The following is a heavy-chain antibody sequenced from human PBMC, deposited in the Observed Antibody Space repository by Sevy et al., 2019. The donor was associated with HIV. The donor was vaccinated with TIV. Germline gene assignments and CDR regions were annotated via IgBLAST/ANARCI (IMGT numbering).Heavy chain of an antibody. CDR3: AKGVPGPFDP. V-gene: IGHV3-23*01. J-gene: IGHJ5*02. CDR1: RFTFGNYP. Sequence: GGSLRLSCAASRFTFGNYPMTWVRQAPRKGLEWVSGISGGGDSTYYADSVKGRFTISRDNSKNTLYLQMNSLRAEDTAVYYCAKGVPGPFDPWGQGTLVTVSS. CDR2: ISGGGDST. D-gene: IGHD3-10*01.